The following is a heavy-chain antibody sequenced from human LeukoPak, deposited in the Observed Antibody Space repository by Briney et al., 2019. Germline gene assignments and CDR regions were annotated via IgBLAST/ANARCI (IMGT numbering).Heavy chain of an antibody. Sequence: SETLSLTCAVSGASVSSSTYSWSWIRQPPGKGLEWLAHIYYNGRTTYNPPLKSRVTISLDTSKNQFSLKLSSVTAADTAVYYCASDYGSGSYRFDFWGQGTLATVSS. CDR2: IYYNGRT. J-gene: IGHJ4*02. CDR3: ASDYGSGSYRFDF. CDR1: GASVSSSTYS. D-gene: IGHD3-10*01. V-gene: IGHV4-61*01.